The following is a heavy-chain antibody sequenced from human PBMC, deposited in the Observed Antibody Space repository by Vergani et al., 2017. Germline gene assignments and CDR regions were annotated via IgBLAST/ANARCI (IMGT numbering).Heavy chain of an antibody. CDR1: GGTFSSYA. CDR3: ARGSPGGIYFDY. V-gene: IGHV1-69*04. J-gene: IGHJ4*02. CDR2: IIPILGIA. Sequence: QVQLVQSGAEVKKPGSSVKVSCKASGGTFSSYAISWVRQAPGQGLEWMGRIIPILGIANYAQKFQGRVTITADKSTSTAYMELSSLRSEDTAVYYCARGSPGGIYFDYWGQGTLVTVSS. D-gene: IGHD6-13*01.